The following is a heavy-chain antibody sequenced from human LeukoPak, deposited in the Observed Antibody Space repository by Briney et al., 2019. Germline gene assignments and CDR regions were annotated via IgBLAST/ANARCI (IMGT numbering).Heavy chain of an antibody. J-gene: IGHJ6*03. Sequence: PGGSLRLSCAASGFTFSSYAMHWVRQAPGKGLEWVAVISYVGTNKYYADSVKGRFTISRDNSKNTLYLQMNSLRAEDTAVYYCARTPSYYDFWSGYYKVGTDYYYMDVWGKGTTVTVSS. CDR3: ARTPSYYDFWSGYYKVGTDYYYMDV. D-gene: IGHD3-3*01. CDR2: ISYVGTNK. CDR1: GFTFSSYA. V-gene: IGHV3-30*04.